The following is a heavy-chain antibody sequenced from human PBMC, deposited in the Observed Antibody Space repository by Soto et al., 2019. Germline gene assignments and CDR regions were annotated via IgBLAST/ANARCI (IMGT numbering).Heavy chain of an antibody. CDR2: IYHSGST. D-gene: IGHD6-19*01. V-gene: IGHV4-30-2*01. CDR1: GGSISSGGYS. J-gene: IGHJ4*02. CDR3: ARVRSGWGIAY. Sequence: QLQLQESGSGLVKPSQTLSLTCAVSGGSISSGGYSWSWIRQPPGKGLEYIGYIYHSGSTYYNPALESRVTTSVDRSKIQFALKLSSVTAADRAVYYCARVRSGWGIAYCGQGTLVTVSS.